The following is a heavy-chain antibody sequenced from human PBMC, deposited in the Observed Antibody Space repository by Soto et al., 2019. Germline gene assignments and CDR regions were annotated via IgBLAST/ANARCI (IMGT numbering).Heavy chain of an antibody. V-gene: IGHV3-23*01. CDR2: ISGSGSST. J-gene: IGHJ4*02. CDR3: ALTSRIAAVQGYFDY. D-gene: IGHD6-13*01. CDR1: GFTFSSYA. Sequence: GGSLRLSCAASGFTFSSYAMSWVRQAPGKGLEWVSAISGSGSSTYYADSVKGRFTISRDNSKNTLYLQMNSLRVEDTAMYYCALTSRIAAVQGYFDYWGQGTLVTVSS.